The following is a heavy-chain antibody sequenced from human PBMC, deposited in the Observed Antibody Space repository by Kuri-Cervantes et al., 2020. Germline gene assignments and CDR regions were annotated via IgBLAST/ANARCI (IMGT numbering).Heavy chain of an antibody. CDR2: FDPEDGET. D-gene: IGHD3-22*01. J-gene: IGHJ4*02. Sequence: ASVKVSCKVSGYTLTELSMHWVRQAPGKGLEWMGGFDPEDGETIYAQKFQGRVTMTEDTSTDTAYMELSSLRSEDTAVYYCARGHSSYYYDSSGQNFDYWGQGTLVTVSS. V-gene: IGHV1-24*01. CDR1: GYTLTELS. CDR3: ARGHSSYYYDSSGQNFDY.